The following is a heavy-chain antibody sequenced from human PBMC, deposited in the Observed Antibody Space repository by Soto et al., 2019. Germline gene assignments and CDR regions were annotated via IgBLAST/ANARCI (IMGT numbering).Heavy chain of an antibody. CDR1: GYTFTSYG. J-gene: IGHJ4*02. V-gene: IGHV1-18*01. CDR3: ARAQVYRSGSYGRPYYFDY. Sequence: QVQLVQSGAEVKKPGDSVKVSCKASGYTFTSYGITWVRQAPGQGLEWMAWISAYNGNTHYAQNLQGRVTMTTDTSTTTAYMELRSLRSDDTAVYYCARAQVYRSGSYGRPYYFDYWGQGIMVTVSS. D-gene: IGHD3-10*01. CDR2: ISAYNGNT.